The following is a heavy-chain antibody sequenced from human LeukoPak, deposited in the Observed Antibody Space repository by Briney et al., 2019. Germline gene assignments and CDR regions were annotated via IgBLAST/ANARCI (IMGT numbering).Heavy chain of an antibody. Sequence: ASVKVSCKASGYIFTAYYIHWVRQAPGQGLEWMGWINPNSGGTNYALKFRGRVTMTRDTSISTASMELSRLISDDPAVYYCARPQDHGGNVENFDIWGQGTMVTVSS. CDR3: ARPQDHGGNVENFDI. J-gene: IGHJ3*02. V-gene: IGHV1-2*02. D-gene: IGHD4-23*01. CDR2: INPNSGGT. CDR1: GYIFTAYY.